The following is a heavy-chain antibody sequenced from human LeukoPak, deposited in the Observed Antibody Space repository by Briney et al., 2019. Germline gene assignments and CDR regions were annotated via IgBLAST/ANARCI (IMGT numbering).Heavy chain of an antibody. D-gene: IGHD3-9*01. CDR1: GYNFIGNY. CDR2: INPNNGGT. V-gene: IGHV1-2*02. CDR3: ARTGYLDWFDLDY. Sequence: ASVKVSCKTSGYNFIGNYMHWVRQAPGQGLEWMGWINPNNGGTVYAQKFQGRVTMTRDTSISTAYMELSRLTSDDTAVYYCARTGYLDWFDLDYWGQGTLVIVSS. J-gene: IGHJ4*02.